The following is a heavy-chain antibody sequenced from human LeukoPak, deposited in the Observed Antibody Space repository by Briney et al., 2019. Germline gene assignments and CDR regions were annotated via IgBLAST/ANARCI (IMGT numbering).Heavy chain of an antibody. J-gene: IGHJ3*02. Sequence: GGSLRLSCAASGFTFSTYEMNWVRQAPGKGLAWVSYISNGDGTIKYPDSVKGRFTISRDNAQNSLYLQMNSLRVEDTAVYYCARVGYSRSWHSGSAFDIWGQGTMVTVSS. CDR3: ARVGYSRSWHSGSAFDI. CDR2: ISNGDGTI. V-gene: IGHV3-48*03. CDR1: GFTFSTYE. D-gene: IGHD6-13*01.